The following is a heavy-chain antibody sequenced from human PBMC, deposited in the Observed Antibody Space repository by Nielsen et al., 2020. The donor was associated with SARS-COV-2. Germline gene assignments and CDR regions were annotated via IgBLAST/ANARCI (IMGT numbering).Heavy chain of an antibody. V-gene: IGHV3-23*01. CDR3: ARAPIVGSAGWYFDY. CDR2: ISGNGHDA. D-gene: IGHD1-26*01. CDR1: GFTFSNYA. J-gene: IGHJ4*02. Sequence: GESLKISCAASGFTFSNYAMSLVRQAPGKGLEWVSVISGNGHDAYYADSVKGRFIISRDNSKNTLFLQMTSLRADDTAVYYCARAPIVGSAGWYFDYWGQGSLVTVSS.